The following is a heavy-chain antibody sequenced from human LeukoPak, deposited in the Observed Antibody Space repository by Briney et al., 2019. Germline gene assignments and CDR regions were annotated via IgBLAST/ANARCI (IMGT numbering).Heavy chain of an antibody. V-gene: IGHV3-30*18. CDR3: AKAGYSSGWSIYYYYYMDV. J-gene: IGHJ6*03. Sequence: GGSLRLSCAASGFTLSSYGMHWVRQAPGKGLEWVAVISYDGSNKYYADSVKGRFTISRGNSKNTLYLQMNSLRAEDTAVYYCAKAGYSSGWSIYYYYYMDVWGKGTTVTVSS. CDR1: GFTLSSYG. D-gene: IGHD6-19*01. CDR2: ISYDGSNK.